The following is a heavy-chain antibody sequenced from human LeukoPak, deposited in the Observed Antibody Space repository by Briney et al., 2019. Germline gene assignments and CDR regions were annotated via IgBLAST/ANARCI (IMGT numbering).Heavy chain of an antibody. CDR1: GFTFSSYA. CDR3: ANSYYYGSGSYGDY. CDR2: IYSGGST. J-gene: IGHJ4*02. Sequence: GGSLRLSSAASGFTFSSYAMSWVREAPGKGLEWVSVIYSGGSTYYADSVKGRFTISRHNSKNTLYLQMNSLRAEDTAVYYCANSYYYGSGSYGDYWGQETLVTVSS. D-gene: IGHD3-10*01. V-gene: IGHV3-66*02.